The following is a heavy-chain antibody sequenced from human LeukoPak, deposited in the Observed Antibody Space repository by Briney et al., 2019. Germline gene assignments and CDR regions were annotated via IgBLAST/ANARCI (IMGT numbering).Heavy chain of an antibody. Sequence: PGGSLRLSCVASGFTFTDYYMSWIRQAPGKGLEWVSYISSTVITTYYADSVKGRFTISRDNAKNSLYLQMNSLRAEDTAVYYCVRSVYNWNDVDYWGKGTLVTVSS. CDR2: ISSTVITT. V-gene: IGHV3-11*01. J-gene: IGHJ4*02. CDR1: GFTFTDYY. CDR3: VRSVYNWNDVDY. D-gene: IGHD1-20*01.